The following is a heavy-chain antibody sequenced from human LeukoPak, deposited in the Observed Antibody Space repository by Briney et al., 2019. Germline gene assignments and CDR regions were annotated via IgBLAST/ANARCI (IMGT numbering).Heavy chain of an antibody. D-gene: IGHD6-19*01. CDR3: ASARMAVADY. CDR1: GGSFSGYY. J-gene: IGHJ4*02. CDR2: INHSGST. V-gene: IGHV4-34*01. Sequence: PSETLSLTCAVYGGSFSGYYWSWIRQPPGKGLEWIGEINHSGSTNYNPSLKSQVTISVDTSKNQFSLKLSSVTAADTAVYYCASARMAVADYWGQGTLVTVSS.